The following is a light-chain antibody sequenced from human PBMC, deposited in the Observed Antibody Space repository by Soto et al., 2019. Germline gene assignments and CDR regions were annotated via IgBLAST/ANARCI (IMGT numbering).Light chain of an antibody. J-gene: IGKJ4*01. CDR3: QPSSITALP. V-gene: IGKV4-1*01. CDR1: QSVLYSSNNKNY. CDR2: WAS. Sequence: DIVMTQSPDSLAVSLGERSTINCKSSQSVLYSSNNKNYLAWYQQKPGQPPKLLIYWASTRESGVPDRFSGSGSGTDFTLTISSLQAEDVAVYYCQPSSITALPFGGGTQVAIK.